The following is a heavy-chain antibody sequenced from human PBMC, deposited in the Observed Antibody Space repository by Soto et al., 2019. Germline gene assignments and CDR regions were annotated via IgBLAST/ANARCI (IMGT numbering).Heavy chain of an antibody. CDR2: INASDGNT. D-gene: IGHD5-12*01. CDR3: ARVSGYYLPDY. V-gene: IGHV1-46*01. Sequence: GASVKVSCKSSGYTFTSYYMHWVRQAPGQGLEWMGIINASDGNTRYAQKFQGRVTITRDTSTSTAYMELSSLRSEDTAVYYCARVSGYYLPDYWGQGTLVTVSS. CDR1: GYTFTSYY. J-gene: IGHJ4*02.